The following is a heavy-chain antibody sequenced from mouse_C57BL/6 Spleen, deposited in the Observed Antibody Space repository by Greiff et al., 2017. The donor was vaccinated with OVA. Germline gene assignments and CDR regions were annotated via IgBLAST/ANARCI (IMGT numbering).Heavy chain of an antibody. Sequence: QVQLQQSGAELVKPGASVKISCKASGYAFSSYWMNWVKQRPGKGLEWIGQIYPGDGDTNYNGKFKGKATLTADKSSSTAYMQLSSLTSEDSAVYFCARGNDGGAMDDWGQGTSVTVSS. J-gene: IGHJ4*01. V-gene: IGHV1-80*01. CDR2: IYPGDGDT. CDR3: ARGNDGGAMDD. CDR1: GYAFSSYW. D-gene: IGHD2-2*01.